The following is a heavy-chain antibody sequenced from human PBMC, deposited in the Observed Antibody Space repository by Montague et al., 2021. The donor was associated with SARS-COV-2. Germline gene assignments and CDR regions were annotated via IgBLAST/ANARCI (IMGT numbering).Heavy chain of an antibody. D-gene: IGHD2-21*01. V-gene: IGHV4-30-4*08. CDR1: GGSVSSGDFF. J-gene: IGHJ5*02. Sequence: TLSLTCAVSGGSVSSGDFFWTWVRQPPGRGLEWIGYISHSGGSKYXPSLQSRIALSLDTSANHFSLSLNSVTAADSATYYCARLTVIVVTSGGTLHWFDAWGQGALVTVSS. CDR3: ARLTVIVVTSGGTLHWFDA. CDR2: ISHSGGS.